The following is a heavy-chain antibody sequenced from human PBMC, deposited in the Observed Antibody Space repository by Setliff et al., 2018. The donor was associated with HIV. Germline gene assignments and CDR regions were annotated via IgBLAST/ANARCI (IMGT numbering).Heavy chain of an antibody. CDR1: GYTFSDYY. D-gene: IGHD2-15*01. V-gene: IGHV1-18*04. CDR3: VREVPHSCYFDS. Sequence: ASVKVSCKASGYTFSDYYMNWVRQAPGQGLEWMGWISPYNGDTRFAQSLQGRVTLTTDTSTNTAYMEMRTLRSDDTAVYYCVREVPHSCYFDSWGQGTQVTVSS. CDR2: ISPYNGDT. J-gene: IGHJ4*02.